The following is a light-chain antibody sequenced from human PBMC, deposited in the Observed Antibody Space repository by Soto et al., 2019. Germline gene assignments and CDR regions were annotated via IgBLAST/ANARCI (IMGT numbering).Light chain of an antibody. V-gene: IGLV1-40*01. J-gene: IGLJ3*02. CDR2: GHN. CDR3: QVWDSITDHRV. CDR1: ASNIGAGYE. Sequence: QSVLTQPPSVSGAPGQRVTISCTGNASNIGAGYEVHWYQQPPGKAPKLLISGHNIRPSGVPDRFSGSNSGNTATLTITGVEVGDEADYFCQVWDSITDHRVFGGGTKLTVL.